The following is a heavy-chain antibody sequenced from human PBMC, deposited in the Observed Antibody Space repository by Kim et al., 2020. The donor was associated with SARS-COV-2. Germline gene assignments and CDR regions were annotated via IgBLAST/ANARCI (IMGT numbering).Heavy chain of an antibody. CDR1: GFTFSSYA. Sequence: GGSLRLSCAASGFTFSSYAMSWVRQAPGKGLEWVSSFSGSGGSSGGSTYYADSVKGRFTISRDNSKNTLYLQMNCLRAEDTAIYYCAKRGDYCSGTSCSHWYFDLWGRGTLVTVSS. CDR3: AKRGDYCSGTSCSHWYFDL. J-gene: IGHJ2*01. V-gene: IGHV3-23*01. CDR2: FSGSGGSSGGST. D-gene: IGHD2-2*01.